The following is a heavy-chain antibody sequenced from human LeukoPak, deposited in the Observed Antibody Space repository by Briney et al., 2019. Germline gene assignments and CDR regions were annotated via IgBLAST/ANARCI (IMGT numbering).Heavy chain of an antibody. CDR2: ITGSGPYM. CDR3: ARALSSGHDY. D-gene: IGHD3-22*01. V-gene: IGHV3-21*04. Sequence: GGSLRLSCAASGFTFSTFAMHWVRLSPGKGLEWVSSITGSGPYMLYADSVKHRFTISRDNSKNTLYLQMNSLRAEDTAVYYCARALSSGHDYWGQGTLVTVSS. J-gene: IGHJ4*02. CDR1: GFTFSTFA.